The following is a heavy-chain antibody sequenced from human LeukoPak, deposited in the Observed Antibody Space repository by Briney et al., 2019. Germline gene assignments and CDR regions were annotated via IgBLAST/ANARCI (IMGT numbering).Heavy chain of an antibody. J-gene: IGHJ4*02. CDR2: INHSGST. CDR3: ARGRGRGYCSSTSCYNLTTPSY. D-gene: IGHD2-2*02. Sequence: SETLSLTCTVSGGSISSYYWSWIRQPPGKGLEWIGEINHSGSTNYNPSLKSRVTISVDTSKNQFSLKLSSVTAADTAVYYCARGRGRGYCSSTSCYNLTTPSYWGQGTLVTVSS. V-gene: IGHV4-34*01. CDR1: GGSISSYY.